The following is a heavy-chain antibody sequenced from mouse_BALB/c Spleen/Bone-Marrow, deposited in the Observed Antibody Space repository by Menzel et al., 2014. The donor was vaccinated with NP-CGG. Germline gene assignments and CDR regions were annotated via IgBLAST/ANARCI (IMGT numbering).Heavy chain of an antibody. V-gene: IGHV2-9*02. CDR1: GFSLTSYG. CDR3: ASLYLFAY. Sequence: VMLVESGPGLVAPSQSLSITCTVSGFSLTSYGVHWVRQPPGEGLEWLGVIWAGGSTNYNSALMSRLSISKDNSKSQVFLKMNSLQTDDTAMYYCASLYLFAYWGQGTLVTVSA. D-gene: IGHD5-1-1*01. CDR2: IWAGGST. J-gene: IGHJ3*01.